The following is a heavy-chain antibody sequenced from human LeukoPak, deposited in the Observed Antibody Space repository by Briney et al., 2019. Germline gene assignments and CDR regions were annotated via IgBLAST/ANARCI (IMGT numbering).Heavy chain of an antibody. D-gene: IGHD6-13*01. CDR1: GFTLSSYA. Sequence: GGSLRLSCAASGFTLSSYARSWVRQAPGKGLEWVSAISGSGGSTYYADSVKDRFTISRDNSKNTLYLQMNSLRAEDTAVYYCARDDGSSLDYWGQGTLVTVSS. CDR3: ARDDGSSLDY. J-gene: IGHJ4*02. CDR2: ISGSGGST. V-gene: IGHV3-23*01.